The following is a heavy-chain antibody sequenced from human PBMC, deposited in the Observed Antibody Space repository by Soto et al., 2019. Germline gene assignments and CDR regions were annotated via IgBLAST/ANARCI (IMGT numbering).Heavy chain of an antibody. D-gene: IGHD7-27*01. CDR2: IKPDGSER. J-gene: IGHJ4*02. CDR1: GFTFGTYW. CDR3: ATDLNWEHY. V-gene: IGHV3-7*04. Sequence: EVQLVESGGGLVQPGGSLRLSCEASGFTFGTYWMTWVRQPPGKGLECVADIKPDGSERYYVDSVKGRFTISRDNAKNSLYLHMNSLRAEDTAVYYCATDLNWEHYWGQGTLVTLPS.